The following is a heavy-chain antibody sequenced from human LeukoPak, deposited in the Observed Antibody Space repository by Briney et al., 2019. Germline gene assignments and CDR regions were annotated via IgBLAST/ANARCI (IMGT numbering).Heavy chain of an antibody. D-gene: IGHD6-13*01. CDR1: GFTFSNYG. Sequence: PGGSLRLSCAASGFTFSNYGLSWVRQAPGKGLEWVSAISGSGSSTYYADSVKGRFTISRDNSKNTMYLQMNSLRAEDTAVYNCANDRQQLANLDYWGQGTLVTVSS. CDR3: ANDRQQLANLDY. CDR2: ISGSGSST. V-gene: IGHV3-23*01. J-gene: IGHJ4*02.